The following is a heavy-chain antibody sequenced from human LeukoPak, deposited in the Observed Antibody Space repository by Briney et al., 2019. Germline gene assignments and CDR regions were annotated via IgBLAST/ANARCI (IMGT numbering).Heavy chain of an antibody. J-gene: IGHJ4*02. Sequence: ASVKVSCKASGYTFTSYYMHWLRQAPGQGLEWMGIINPSGGSTNYAQKFQGRVTMTRDTSTSTVFMEVNSLRSEDTAVYYCARVGKTRRHVAEKYYFDYWGQGTLVTVSS. D-gene: IGHD6-19*01. CDR1: GYTFTSYY. CDR3: ARVGKTRRHVAEKYYFDY. V-gene: IGHV1-46*01. CDR2: INPSGGST.